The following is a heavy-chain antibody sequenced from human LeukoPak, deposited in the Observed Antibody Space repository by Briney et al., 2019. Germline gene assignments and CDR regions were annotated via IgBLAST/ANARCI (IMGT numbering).Heavy chain of an antibody. D-gene: IGHD3-3*01. CDR2: IYYSGST. J-gene: IGHJ4*02. V-gene: IGHV4-39*01. Sequence: SETLSLTCTVSGGSISSSSYYCGWIRQPPGKGLEWIGRIYYSGSTYYKPSLKSRVTISVDTSTNQFSQKTSSVTAADTAVYYCTTPREGEWLLDYWGQEALVTVSS. CDR3: TTPREGEWLLDY. CDR1: GGSISSSSYY.